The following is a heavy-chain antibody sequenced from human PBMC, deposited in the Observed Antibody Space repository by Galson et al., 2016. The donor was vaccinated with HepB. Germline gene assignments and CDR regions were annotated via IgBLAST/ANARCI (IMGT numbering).Heavy chain of an antibody. CDR1: GFTVSSNY. J-gene: IGHJ6*02. D-gene: IGHD5-18*01. V-gene: IGHV3-66*01. CDR3: ARGGRDTAMDYYYYGMDV. CDR2: IYSGGST. Sequence: SLRLSCAASGFTVSSNYMSWVRQAPGKGLKWVSVIYSGGSTYYADSVKGRFTISRDNSKNTLYLQMNSLRAEDTAVYYCARGGRDTAMDYYYYGMDVWGQGTTVTVSS.